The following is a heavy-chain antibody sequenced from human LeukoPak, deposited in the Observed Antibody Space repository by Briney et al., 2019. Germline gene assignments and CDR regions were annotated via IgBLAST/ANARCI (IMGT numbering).Heavy chain of an antibody. D-gene: IGHD5-18*01. Sequence: GESLKISCKGSGYSFTSYWIGWVRQMPGKGLEWMGIIYPGDSDTRYSPSFQCQVTISADKSISADYLQWSSLKTSDTAMYYCARGHFTMSEYSYGYVDYFDYWGQGTLVTVSS. CDR2: IYPGDSDT. V-gene: IGHV5-51*01. CDR1: GYSFTSYW. J-gene: IGHJ4*02. CDR3: ARGHFTMSEYSYGYVDYFDY.